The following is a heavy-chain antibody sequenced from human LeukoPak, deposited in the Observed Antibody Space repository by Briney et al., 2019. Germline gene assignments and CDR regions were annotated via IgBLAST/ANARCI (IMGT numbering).Heavy chain of an antibody. CDR3: ARGPASYGDYGVDP. J-gene: IGHJ5*02. CDR1: GYTLTELS. D-gene: IGHD4-17*01. V-gene: IGHV1-24*01. CDR2: FDPEDGET. Sequence: ASVKVSCKVSGYTLTELSMHWVRQAPGKGLEWMGGFDPEDGETIYAQKFQGRVTMTRNTSISTAYMELSSLRSEDTAVYYCARGPASYGDYGVDPWGQGTLVTVSS.